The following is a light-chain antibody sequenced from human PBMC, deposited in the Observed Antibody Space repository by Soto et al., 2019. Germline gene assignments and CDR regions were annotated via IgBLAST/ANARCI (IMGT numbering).Light chain of an antibody. CDR3: SSYTSSTTYV. V-gene: IGLV2-14*01. CDR1: SSDVGGYNY. CDR2: EVS. Sequence: QSVLTQPASVSGSPGQSITISCTGTSSDVGGYNYVSWYQQHPGKAPKLRISEVSNRPSGVSNRFSGSKSGNTASLTISGLQAEDEADYYCSSYTSSTTYVFGTGTKLTVL. J-gene: IGLJ1*01.